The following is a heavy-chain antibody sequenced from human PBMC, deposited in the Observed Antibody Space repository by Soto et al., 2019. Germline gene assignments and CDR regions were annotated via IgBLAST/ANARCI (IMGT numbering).Heavy chain of an antibody. J-gene: IGHJ4*02. CDR2: IYWDDDK. CDR3: AHAGDYDLLTFDH. CDR1: GFSLSTYHMG. V-gene: IGHV2-5*02. Sequence: QITLKESGPTLVRPAQTLTLTCDFSGFSLSTYHMGVAWIRQPPGKALEWLALIYWDDDKRYSPSLKDRHAISKGTSSNQVVLTITNVDPGDTATYFCAHAGDYDLLTFDHWGPGTLVTVSS. D-gene: IGHD4-17*01.